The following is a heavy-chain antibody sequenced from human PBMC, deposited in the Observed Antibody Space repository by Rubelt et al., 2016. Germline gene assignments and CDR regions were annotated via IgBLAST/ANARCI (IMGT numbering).Heavy chain of an antibody. CDR3: ARDTTSYYGMDV. Sequence: QVQLQQWGAGLLKPSETLSLTCAVYGGSFSGYYWSWIRQAPGKGLEWVSYISSSGSTIYYADSVKGRVTISRDNAKNSLYLQMNSLRAEDTAVYYCARDTTSYYGMDVWGQGTTVTVSS. CDR2: ISSSGSTI. CDR1: GGSFSGYY. D-gene: IGHD1-1*01. J-gene: IGHJ6*02. V-gene: IGHV3-11*01.